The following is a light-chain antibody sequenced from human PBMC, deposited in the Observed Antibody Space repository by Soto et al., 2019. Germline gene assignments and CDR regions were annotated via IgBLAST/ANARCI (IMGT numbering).Light chain of an antibody. Sequence: QAVVTQSPSASASLGASVKVTCTLSSGHSSYAIAWHQQQPEKGPRYLMNLNSDGSHSKGDGSPDRFSGSSSGAERYLTISSSQSEDEADYYCQTWGSGNVVVGGGTKVTVL. V-gene: IGLV4-69*01. CDR2: LNSDGSH. J-gene: IGLJ2*01. CDR1: SGHSSYA. CDR3: QTWGSGNVV.